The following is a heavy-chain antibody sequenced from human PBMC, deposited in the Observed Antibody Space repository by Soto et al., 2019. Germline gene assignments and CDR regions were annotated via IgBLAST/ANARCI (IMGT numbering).Heavy chain of an antibody. Sequence: SETLSLTCTVSGGSISSSSYYWGWIRQPPGKGLEWIGSIYYSGSTYYNPSLKSRVTISVDTSKNQFSLKLSSVTAADTAVYYCARHRYSGYDRLTSDYWGQGTLVTVSS. CDR2: IYYSGST. CDR3: ARHRYSGYDRLTSDY. V-gene: IGHV4-39*01. D-gene: IGHD5-12*01. J-gene: IGHJ4*02. CDR1: GGSISSSSYY.